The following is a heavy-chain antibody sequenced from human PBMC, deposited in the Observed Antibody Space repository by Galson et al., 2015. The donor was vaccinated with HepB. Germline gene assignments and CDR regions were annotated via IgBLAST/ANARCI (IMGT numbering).Heavy chain of an antibody. Sequence: SLRLSCAASGFTFSRNWMTWVRQAPGKGLEWVANIDYNGSEKNHVDSVKGRFTISRDNTKNSLYLQMTSLKASDTAMYYCASYSEYSSSSDAFDIWGQGTMVTVSS. D-gene: IGHD6-6*01. CDR2: IDYNGSEK. V-gene: IGHV3-7*03. CDR1: GFTFSRNW. J-gene: IGHJ3*02. CDR3: ASYSEYSSSSDAFDI.